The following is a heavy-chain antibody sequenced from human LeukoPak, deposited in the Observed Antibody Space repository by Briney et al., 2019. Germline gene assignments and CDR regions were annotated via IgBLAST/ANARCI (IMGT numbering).Heavy chain of an antibody. Sequence: GGSLRLSCAASGFTFSSYSMNWVRQAPGKGLEWVSHITASGTAMFYADSVQGRFTISRDNAKNSLYLQMNSLRDEDTAVYYCASSGSYRFDYWGQGTLVTVSS. CDR3: ASSGSYRFDY. V-gene: IGHV3-48*02. CDR1: GFTFSSYS. D-gene: IGHD1-26*01. J-gene: IGHJ4*02. CDR2: ITASGTAM.